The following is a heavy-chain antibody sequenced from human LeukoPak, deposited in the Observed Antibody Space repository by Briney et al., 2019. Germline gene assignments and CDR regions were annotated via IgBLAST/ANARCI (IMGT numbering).Heavy chain of an antibody. CDR3: ATPPFWSGYIFDY. Sequence: PGGSLRLSCAASGFTFSNYWMSWVRQAPGKGLEWVANIKQDGSEKYYADSVKGRFTISRDNSKNTLYLQMNSLRAEDTAVYYCATPPFWSGYIFDYWGQGTLVTVSS. J-gene: IGHJ4*02. D-gene: IGHD3-3*01. CDR2: IKQDGSEK. V-gene: IGHV3-7*01. CDR1: GFTFSNYW.